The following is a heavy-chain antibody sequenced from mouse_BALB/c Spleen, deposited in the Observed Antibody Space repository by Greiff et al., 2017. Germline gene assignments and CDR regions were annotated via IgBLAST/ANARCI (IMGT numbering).Heavy chain of an antibody. CDR1: GFNIKDTY. V-gene: IGHV14-3*02. D-gene: IGHD1-1*01. J-gene: IGHJ2*01. CDR3: ARDGSSFFDY. CDR2: IDPANGNT. Sequence: DVQLQESGAELVKPGASVKLSCTASGFNIKDTYMHWVKQRPEQGLEWIGRIDPANGNTKYDPKFQGEATITADTSSNTAYLQLSSLTSEDTAVYYCARDGSSFFDYWGQGTTLTVSS.